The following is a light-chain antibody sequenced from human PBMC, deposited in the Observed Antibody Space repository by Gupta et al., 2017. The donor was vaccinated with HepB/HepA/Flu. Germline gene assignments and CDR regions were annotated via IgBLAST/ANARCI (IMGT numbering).Light chain of an antibody. J-gene: IGKJ1*01. Sequence: IQMTQSPSTLSASVGDRVTITCRASQSISSWLAWYQQKPGKAPKLLIYKASRVESGVPSRFSGSGSGTEFTLTISIRQPDDFATYYCQQDNSYPWTFGQGTKVEIK. V-gene: IGKV1-5*03. CDR1: QSISSW. CDR3: QQDNSYPWT. CDR2: KAS.